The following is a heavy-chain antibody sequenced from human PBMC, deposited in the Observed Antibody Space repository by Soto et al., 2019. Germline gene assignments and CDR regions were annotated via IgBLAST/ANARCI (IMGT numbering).Heavy chain of an antibody. Sequence: QVQLVQSGAEVKKPGSSVKVSCKASGGTFSSYAISWVRQAPGQGLEWTGGIIPIFGTANNAQKFQGRVTITADKSTSTAYMELSSLRSEDTAVYYCASLGGSDYYYGMDVWGQGTTVTVSS. J-gene: IGHJ6*02. CDR2: IIPIFGTA. CDR3: ASLGGSDYYYGMDV. CDR1: GGTFSSYA. V-gene: IGHV1-69*06.